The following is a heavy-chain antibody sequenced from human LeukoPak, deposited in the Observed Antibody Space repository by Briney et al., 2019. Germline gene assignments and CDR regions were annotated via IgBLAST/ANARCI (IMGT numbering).Heavy chain of an antibody. V-gene: IGHV3-21*01. CDR1: GFTFSSYA. CDR3: ARDHGTADY. Sequence: GGSLRLSCAASGFTFSSYAMSWVRQAPGKGLEWVSSISSSSSYIYYADSVKGRFTISRDNAKNSLYLQMNSLRAEDTAVYYCARDHGTADYWGQGTLVTVSS. CDR2: ISSSSSYI. J-gene: IGHJ4*02.